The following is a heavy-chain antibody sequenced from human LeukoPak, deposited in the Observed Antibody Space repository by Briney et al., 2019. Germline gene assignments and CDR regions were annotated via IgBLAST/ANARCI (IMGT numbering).Heavy chain of an antibody. Sequence: GGSLRLSCAASGFTFSTYWMHWVRQAPGKGLVWVSRINSDGSITSYADSVKGRFTISRDNAKNMLYLQMNSLRAEDTAVYYCARDDYYDSSGHVGYWGQGTLVTVSS. CDR1: GFTFSTYW. V-gene: IGHV3-74*01. J-gene: IGHJ4*02. CDR3: ARDDYYDSSGHVGY. D-gene: IGHD3-22*01. CDR2: INSDGSIT.